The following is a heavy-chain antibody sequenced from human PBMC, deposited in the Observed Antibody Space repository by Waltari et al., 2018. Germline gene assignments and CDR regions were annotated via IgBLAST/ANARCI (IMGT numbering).Heavy chain of an antibody. Sequence: QVQLVQSVAEVKKPGASVEVSCKASGYTFSRYYMHWMRQAPGQGLQWMGIIDRSGGSTTYEQKFQGRITMTRDTSTSTVYMELSSLRSEDTAVYYCASYGSGSQAHFDYWGQGTLVTVSS. D-gene: IGHD3-10*01. V-gene: IGHV1-46*01. J-gene: IGHJ4*02. CDR2: IDRSGGST. CDR1: GYTFSRYY. CDR3: ASYGSGSQAHFDY.